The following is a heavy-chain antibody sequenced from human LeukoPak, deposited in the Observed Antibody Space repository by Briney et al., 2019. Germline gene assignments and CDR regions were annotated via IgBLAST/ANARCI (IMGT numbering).Heavy chain of an antibody. D-gene: IGHD1-26*01. V-gene: IGHV3-33*01. J-gene: IGHJ4*02. CDR3: ARDRAVRDLDH. CDR2: IWSDGSNK. Sequence: GGSLRLSCAASGLTFSTSGMHWVRQAPGKGLEWLAMIWSDGSNKYYADSVKGRFTISRDNSKSTVSLQMNSLRAEETAVYYCARDRAVRDLDHWGQGTLVTVSS. CDR1: GLTFSTSG.